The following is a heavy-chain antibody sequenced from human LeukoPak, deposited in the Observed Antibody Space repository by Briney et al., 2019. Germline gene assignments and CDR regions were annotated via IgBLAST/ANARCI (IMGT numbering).Heavy chain of an antibody. CDR1: GGSISSYY. D-gene: IGHD6-6*01. V-gene: IGHV4-59*01. CDR3: ARDRATYSSSSGSYYYYYMDV. Sequence: SETLSLTCTVSGGSISSYYWSWIRQPPGKGLEWIGYIYYSGSTNYNPSLKSRVTISVDTSKNQFSLKLSSVTAADTAVYYCARDRATYSSSSGSYYYYYMDVWGKGTTVTVSS. J-gene: IGHJ6*03. CDR2: IYYSGST.